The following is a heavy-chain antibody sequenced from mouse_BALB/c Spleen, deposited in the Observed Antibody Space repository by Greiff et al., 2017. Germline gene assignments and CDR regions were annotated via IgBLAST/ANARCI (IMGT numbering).Heavy chain of an antibody. J-gene: IGHJ3*01. V-gene: IGHV14-1*02. D-gene: IGHD2-4*01. Sequence: EVQVVESGAELVRPGALVKLSCKASGFNIKDYYMHWVKQRPEQGLEWIGWIDPENGNTIYDPKFQGKASITADTSSNTAYLQLSSLTSEDTAVYYCARIYYDPWFAYWGQGTLVTVSA. CDR2: IDPENGNT. CDR1: GFNIKDYY. CDR3: ARIYYDPWFAY.